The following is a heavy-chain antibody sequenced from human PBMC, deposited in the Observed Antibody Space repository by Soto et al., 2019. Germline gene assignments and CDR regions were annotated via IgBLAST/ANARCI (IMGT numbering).Heavy chain of an antibody. CDR3: AKHFGGLGWELSAFDI. CDR2: ISGSGGST. CDR1: GFTFSSYA. D-gene: IGHD1-26*01. V-gene: IGHV3-23*01. Sequence: GGSLRLSCAASGFTFSSYAMSWVRQAPGKGLEWVSAISGSGGSTYYADSVKGRFTISRDNSKNTLYLQMNSLRAEDTAVYYCAKHFGGLGWELSAFDIWGQGTMVTV. J-gene: IGHJ3*02.